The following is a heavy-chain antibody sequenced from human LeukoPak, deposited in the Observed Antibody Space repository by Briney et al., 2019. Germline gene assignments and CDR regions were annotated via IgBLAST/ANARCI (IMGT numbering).Heavy chain of an antibody. J-gene: IGHJ4*02. V-gene: IGHV3-7*01. CDR1: GLTFNMYW. CDR2: INKDGSDK. D-gene: IGHD4-23*01. CDR3: ARDAGYGGNSDY. Sequence: GGSLRLSCAASGLTFNMYWMTWVRQAPGKGLESVAYINKDGSDKYYVDSVKGRFTVSRDNAKNSLYLQMNSLRAEDTAVYYCARDAGYGGNSDYWGQGTLVTVSS.